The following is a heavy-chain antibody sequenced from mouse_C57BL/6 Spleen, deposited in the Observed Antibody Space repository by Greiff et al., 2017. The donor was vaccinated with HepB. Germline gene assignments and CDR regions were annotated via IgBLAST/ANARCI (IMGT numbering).Heavy chain of an antibody. CDR2: IDPSDSYT. CDR3: ARRGKDYGNYYAMDY. V-gene: IGHV1-59*01. J-gene: IGHJ4*01. CDR1: GYTFTSYW. Sequence: VQLQQPGAELVRPGTSVKLSCKASGYTFTSYWMHWVKQRPGQGLEWIGVIDPSDSYTNYNQKFKGKATLTVDTSSSTAYMQLSSLTSEDSAVYYCARRGKDYGNYYAMDYWGQGTSVTVSS. D-gene: IGHD2-1*01.